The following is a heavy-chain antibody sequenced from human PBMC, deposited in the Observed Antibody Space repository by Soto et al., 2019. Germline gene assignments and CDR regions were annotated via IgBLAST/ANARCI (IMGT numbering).Heavy chain of an antibody. J-gene: IGHJ4*02. CDR1: GVTCRNYA. D-gene: IGHD3-3*01. V-gene: IGHV3-23*01. CDR2: INGGASAT. Sequence: GVSLRLSCVASGVTCRNYARSWVRQAPGKGLEWVSAINGGASATFYADSVKGRFTICRDQSKNTIYLQMDSLKVEDTAVYYCTKGRYLEWFLSGGGEESWGRGTLVTVSS. CDR3: TKGRYLEWFLSGGGEES.